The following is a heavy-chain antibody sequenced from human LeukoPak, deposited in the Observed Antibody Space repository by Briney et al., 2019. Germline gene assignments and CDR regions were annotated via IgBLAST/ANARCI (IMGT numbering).Heavy chain of an antibody. CDR3: ARGPGTVAHDY. Sequence: SETLSLTCTVSGGSISSYYWGWIRQPPGKGLEWIGNIYYSGSANYNSSLKSRVTISVDKSKNQCSLEVNSVTAADTAVYYCARGPGTVAHDYWGQGTLVTVSS. CDR2: IYYSGSA. V-gene: IGHV4-59*01. D-gene: IGHD4-23*01. CDR1: GGSISSYY. J-gene: IGHJ4*02.